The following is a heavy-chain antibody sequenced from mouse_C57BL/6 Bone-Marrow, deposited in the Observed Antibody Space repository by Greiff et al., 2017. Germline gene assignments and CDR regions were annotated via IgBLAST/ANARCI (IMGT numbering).Heavy chain of an antibody. CDR3: ARPYYSKYVNAMVY. Sequence: VQLQQPGAELVKPGASVKLSCKASGYSFTSYWMHWVKQRPGQGLEWIGMIHPNSGSTNYNQKFKSKATLTVDKSSSPAYMQLSSLTSEDSAVYYCARPYYSKYVNAMVYWGQGTSVTVSS. CDR2: IHPNSGST. CDR1: GYSFTSYW. J-gene: IGHJ4*01. D-gene: IGHD2-5*01. V-gene: IGHV1-64*01.